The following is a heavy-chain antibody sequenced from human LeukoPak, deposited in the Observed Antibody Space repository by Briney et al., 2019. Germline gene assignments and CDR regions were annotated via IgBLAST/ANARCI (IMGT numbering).Heavy chain of an antibody. V-gene: IGHV4-61*02. J-gene: IGHJ2*01. CDR2: VYASGST. CDR1: GASISSGSYY. Sequence: SQTLSLTCTVSGASISSGSYYWSWIRQPAGKGLEWIGRVYASGSTNYNPSLKSRLTISVDTSKNQFSLQLNSVTAADTAVYYCARHFQTLGWYFDLWGRGTLVTVSS. CDR3: ARHFQTLGWYFDL. D-gene: IGHD3-3*02.